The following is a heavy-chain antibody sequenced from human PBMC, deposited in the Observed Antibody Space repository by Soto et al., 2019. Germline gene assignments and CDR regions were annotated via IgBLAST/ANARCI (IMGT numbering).Heavy chain of an antibody. Sequence: GGSLRLSCAASGFTFSDYYMSWIRQAPGKGLEWASYISSSGRTIYYADSVKGRFTISRDNAKNSLYLQMNSLRAEDTAVYYCASGVYSGYFDYWGQGTLVTVSS. CDR1: GFTFSDYY. D-gene: IGHD4-17*01. J-gene: IGHJ4*02. CDR2: ISSSGRTI. CDR3: ASGVYSGYFDY. V-gene: IGHV3-11*01.